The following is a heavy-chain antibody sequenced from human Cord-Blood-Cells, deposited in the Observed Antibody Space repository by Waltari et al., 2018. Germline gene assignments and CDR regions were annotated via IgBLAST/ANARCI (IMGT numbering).Heavy chain of an antibody. D-gene: IGHD1-26*01. J-gene: IGHJ5*02. CDR2: IYYSGST. CDR1: GGSISSSSSY. Sequence: QLQLQESGPGLVKPSETLSLTRTLSGGSISSSSSYLGWIRQPPGKGLEWIGSIYYSGSTYYNPSLKSRVTISVDTSKSQFSLKLSSVTAADTAVYYCARRGIKVGATVGFDPWGQGTLVTVSS. V-gene: IGHV4-39*07. CDR3: ARRGIKVGATVGFDP.